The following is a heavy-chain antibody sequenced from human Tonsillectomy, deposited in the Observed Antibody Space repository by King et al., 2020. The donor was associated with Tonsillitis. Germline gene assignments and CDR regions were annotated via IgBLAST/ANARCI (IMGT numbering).Heavy chain of an antibody. V-gene: IGHV1-2*02. CDR1: GYTFTGYY. Sequence: QLVQSGAEVKKPGASVKVSCKASGYTFTGYYMHWVRQAPGQGLEWMGWINPNIGGTNYAQKFQDRVTMTRDTSISTAYMELRRLRFDDTAVYYCARETGTGDLAFDIWGQGTTVTVSS. CDR3: ARETGTGDLAFDI. J-gene: IGHJ3*02. D-gene: IGHD1-1*01. CDR2: INPNIGGT.